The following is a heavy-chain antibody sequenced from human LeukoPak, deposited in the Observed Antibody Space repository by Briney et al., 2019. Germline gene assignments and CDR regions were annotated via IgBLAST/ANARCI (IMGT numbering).Heavy chain of an antibody. V-gene: IGHV3-21*01. CDR2: ISSGSGYT. CDR1: GFTFSSYS. CDR3: ARGRSHYFSSTWVHFDY. Sequence: GGSLRLSCAASGFTFSSYSMNWVRQAPGKGLEWVSSISSGSGYTYYADSVKGRLTISRDNAKNSLYLQMNSLRAEDTAVYYCARGRSHYFSSTWVHFDYWGLGTLVTVSS. J-gene: IGHJ4*02. D-gene: IGHD6-13*01.